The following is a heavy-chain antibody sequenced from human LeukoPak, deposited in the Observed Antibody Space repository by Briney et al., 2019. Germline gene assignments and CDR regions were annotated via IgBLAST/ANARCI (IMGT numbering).Heavy chain of an antibody. Sequence: GGSLRLSCAASGYTFSNYWMNWVRQAPGKGLEWVASIGQDGSENYYVDSVKGRFTISRDDAKNSLYLQMNSLRVEDTAVYYCATGGGWYFDYWGQGALITASS. V-gene: IGHV3-7*01. CDR3: ATGGGWYFDY. D-gene: IGHD6-19*01. CDR1: GYTFSNYW. J-gene: IGHJ4*02. CDR2: IGQDGSEN.